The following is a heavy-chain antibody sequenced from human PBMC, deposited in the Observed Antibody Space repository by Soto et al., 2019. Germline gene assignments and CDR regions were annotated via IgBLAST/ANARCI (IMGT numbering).Heavy chain of an antibody. D-gene: IGHD2-2*01. CDR2: INGGNGDT. CDR3: ARGYCSSTSCQYYFDY. CDR1: GYTFSGYA. J-gene: IGHJ4*02. V-gene: IGHV1-3*01. Sequence: ASVKVSCKASGYTFSGYAIHWVRQAPGQRFEWMGWINGGNGDTKYSQRFQGRVTITRDTSASTSYMELTSLGSEDTAIYHCARGYCSSTSCQYYFDYWGQGTLVTVSS.